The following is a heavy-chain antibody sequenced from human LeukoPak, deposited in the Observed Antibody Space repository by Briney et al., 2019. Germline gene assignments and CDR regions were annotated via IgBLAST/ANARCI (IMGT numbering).Heavy chain of an antibody. Sequence: SETLSLTCAVSGYSISSGYYWGWIRQPPGKGLEWIGSIYHSGSTYYNPSLKSRVTISVDTSKNQFSLKLSSWTAADTAVYYCARNLEITIFGVVILDYFDYWGQGTLVTVSS. CDR3: ARNLEITIFGVVILDYFDY. V-gene: IGHV4-38-2*01. CDR2: IYHSGST. J-gene: IGHJ4*02. CDR1: GYSISSGYY. D-gene: IGHD3-3*01.